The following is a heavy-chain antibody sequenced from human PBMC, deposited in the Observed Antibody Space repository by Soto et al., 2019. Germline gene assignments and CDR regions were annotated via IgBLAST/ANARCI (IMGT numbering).Heavy chain of an antibody. V-gene: IGHV1-69*12. CDR2: IIPIFGTA. CDR1: GGTFSSYA. D-gene: IGHD1-26*01. J-gene: IGHJ5*02. Sequence: QVQLVQSGAEVKKPGSSVKVSCKASGGTFSSYAISWVRQAPGQGLEWMGGIIPIFGTANYGQKFQGRVTITADESTSTAYMELSSLRSEDTAVYYCAREEGATTMSWFDPWGQGTLVTVSS. CDR3: AREEGATTMSWFDP.